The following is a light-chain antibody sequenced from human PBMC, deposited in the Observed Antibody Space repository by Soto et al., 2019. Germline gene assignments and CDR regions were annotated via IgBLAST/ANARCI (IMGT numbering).Light chain of an antibody. CDR3: QHYQRYPPS. V-gene: IGKV1-16*01. J-gene: IGKJ4*01. CDR2: AAT. Sequence: DIQMTQSPSSLSASVGDRVTITCRASHPININLVWFQQKPGKAPKSLIYAATNLQSGVPSRFRGSGGGTDFSLTISSLQPEDVATYYCQHYQRYPPSFGGGTKLEIK. CDR1: HPININ.